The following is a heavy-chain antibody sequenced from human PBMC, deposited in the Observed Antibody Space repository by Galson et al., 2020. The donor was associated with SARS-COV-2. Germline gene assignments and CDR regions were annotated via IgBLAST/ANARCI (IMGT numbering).Heavy chain of an antibody. D-gene: IGHD3-22*01. J-gene: IGHJ4*02. Sequence: SETLSLTCAVYGGSFSGYLWTWVRQPPGKGLEYIGEINHSGSTNYNPSLKSRVTISVDTSKNQFSLKLRAVTAADTAVYYCARGKTEITMMLVVITSAHLYFDYWGQGTRVTVSS. V-gene: IGHV4-34*01. CDR1: GGSFSGYL. CDR3: ARGKTEITMMLVVITSAHLYFDY. CDR2: INHSGST.